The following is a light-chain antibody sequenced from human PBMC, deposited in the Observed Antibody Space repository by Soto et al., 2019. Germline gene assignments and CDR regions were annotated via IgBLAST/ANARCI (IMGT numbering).Light chain of an antibody. Sequence: DIQMTQSPSTLSASIGDRVTITCRASQNIRNWLAWYQQKPGKAPKLLIYDVSSLESGVPPRFSGSGSGTDFTLTISSLQPDDFATYYCQHYNSYSEAFGQGTKVDI. CDR1: QNIRNW. J-gene: IGKJ1*01. CDR3: QHYNSYSEA. V-gene: IGKV1-5*01. CDR2: DVS.